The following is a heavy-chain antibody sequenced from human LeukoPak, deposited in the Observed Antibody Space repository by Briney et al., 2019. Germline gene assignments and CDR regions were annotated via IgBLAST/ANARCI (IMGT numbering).Heavy chain of an antibody. CDR1: GFTFSSYW. CDR3: ARVGGVVAPFDY. V-gene: IGHV3-7*01. CDR2: IKQDGSEK. J-gene: IGHJ4*02. D-gene: IGHD3-16*01. Sequence: GGSLRLSCAAPGFTFSSYWMSWVRQAPGKGLEWVANIKQDGSEKYYVDSVKGRFTISRDNAKNSLYLQMNSLRAEDTAVYYCARVGGVVAPFDYWGQGTLVTVSS.